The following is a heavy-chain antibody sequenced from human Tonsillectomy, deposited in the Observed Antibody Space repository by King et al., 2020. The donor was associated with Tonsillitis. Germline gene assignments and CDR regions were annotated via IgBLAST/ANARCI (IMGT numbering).Heavy chain of an antibody. J-gene: IGHJ4*02. CDR3: ARGSPDYYGSDY. Sequence: QLQESGPGLVKPSQTLSLTCTVSGVSISNGDYYWIWIRQPPGKVLECVGYIFYSGNTSYNPSLKKRLTISDDTSKNQFSLKLSSVTASDTAVYYCARGSPDYYGSDYWGQGTLVTVSS. D-gene: IGHD3-10*01. CDR1: GVSISNGDYY. CDR2: IFYSGNT. V-gene: IGHV4-30-4*01.